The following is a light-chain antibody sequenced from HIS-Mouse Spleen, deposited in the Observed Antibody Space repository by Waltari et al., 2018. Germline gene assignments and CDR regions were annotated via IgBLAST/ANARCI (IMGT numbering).Light chain of an antibody. V-gene: IGLV2-14*01. CDR1: SRDVGRYNY. J-gene: IGLJ1*01. CDR3: SSYTSSSTYV. CDR2: EVS. Sequence: QSALTQPSSVSGSPRQSITSSSTGTSRDVGRYNYVSWYQQHPGKAPKLMIYEVSNRPSGVSNRFSGSKSGNTASLTISGLQAEDEADYYCSSYTSSSTYVFGTGTKVTVL.